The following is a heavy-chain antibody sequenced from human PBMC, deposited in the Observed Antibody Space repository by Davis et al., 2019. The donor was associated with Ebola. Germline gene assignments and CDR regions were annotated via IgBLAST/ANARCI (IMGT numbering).Heavy chain of an antibody. CDR1: GYTFTSYY. CDR2: INPSGGST. Sequence: ASVKVSCKASGYTFTSYYMHWVRQAPGQGLEWMGIINPSGGSTSYAQKFQGRVTMTTDTSTSTTYMELRSLRSDDTAVYYCARDQGFWSGYYDYWGQGTLVTVSS. CDR3: ARDQGFWSGYYDY. D-gene: IGHD3-3*01. V-gene: IGHV1-46*01. J-gene: IGHJ4*02.